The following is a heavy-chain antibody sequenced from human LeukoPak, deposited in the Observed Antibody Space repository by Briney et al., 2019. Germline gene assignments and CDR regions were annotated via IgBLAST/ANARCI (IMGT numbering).Heavy chain of an antibody. V-gene: IGHV7-4-1*02. D-gene: IGHD2-15*01. Sequence: GASVKVSCKASGYTFTYFGLNWVRQAPGQGLEFLGGINTNTGNPTYAQGLTGRFVFSLDTSVSTAYLQISSLKAEDTAIYYCARSRRVLVPAALNSADDYYYYMDVWGRGTTVTVSS. CDR2: INTNTGNP. CDR1: GYTFTYFG. CDR3: ARSRRVLVPAALNSADDYYYYMDV. J-gene: IGHJ6*03.